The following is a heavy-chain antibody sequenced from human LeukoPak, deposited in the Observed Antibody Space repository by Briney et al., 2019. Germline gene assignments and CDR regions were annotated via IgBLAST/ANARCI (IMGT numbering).Heavy chain of an antibody. Sequence: ASVKVSCKAFGYTFIRYGISWVRQAPGQGLEWMGWISAYNGNTNYAQKLQGRVTMTTDTSTSTAYMELRSLTSDDTAVYYCARAPCSGCSCYLTRELRYYYMDVWGNGTTVTVSS. CDR2: ISAYNGNT. CDR3: ARAPCSGCSCYLTRELRYYYMDV. CDR1: GYTFIRYG. D-gene: IGHD2-15*01. J-gene: IGHJ6*03. V-gene: IGHV1-18*01.